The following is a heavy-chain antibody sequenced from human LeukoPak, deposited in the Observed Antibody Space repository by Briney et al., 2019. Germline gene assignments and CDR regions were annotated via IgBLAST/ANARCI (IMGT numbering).Heavy chain of an antibody. V-gene: IGHV4-34*01. J-gene: IGHJ4*02. CDR2: INDSGST. D-gene: IGHD4-23*01. Sequence: PSETLSLTCAVYGGSFSGYYWSWIRQPPGKGLEWIGEINDSGSTNYNPSLKSRVTISVDTSKNQLSLKLSSVTAADTAVYYCARGDYGGNPDYWGQGTLLTVSS. CDR3: ARGDYGGNPDY. CDR1: GGSFSGYY.